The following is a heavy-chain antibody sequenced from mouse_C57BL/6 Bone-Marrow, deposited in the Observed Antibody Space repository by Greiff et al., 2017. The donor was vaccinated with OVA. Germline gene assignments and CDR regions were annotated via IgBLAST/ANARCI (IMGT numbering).Heavy chain of an antibody. J-gene: IGHJ4*01. D-gene: IGHD4-1*01. CDR2: INSDGGST. CDR3: ARLLTGTKAMDY. V-gene: IGHV5-2*01. Sequence: DVMLVESGGGLVQPGESLKLSCESTEYEFPSHDMSWVRKTPEKRLELVAAINSDGGSTYYPDTMERRFIISRDNTKKTLYLQMSSLRSEDTALYYCARLLTGTKAMDYWGQGTSVTVSS. CDR1: EYEFPSHD.